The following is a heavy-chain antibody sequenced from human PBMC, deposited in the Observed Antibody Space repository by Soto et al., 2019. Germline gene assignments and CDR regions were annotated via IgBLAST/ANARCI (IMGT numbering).Heavy chain of an antibody. CDR2: ISYDGSNK. V-gene: IGHV3-30*18. CDR1: GFTFSSYG. Sequence: QVQLVESGGGVVQPGRSLRLSCAASGFTFSSYGMHWVRQAPGKGLEWVAVISYDGSNKYYADSVKGRFTISRDNSKNTLYLQMNSLRAEDTAVYYRAKSSAITDWLLQIDYWGQGILVTVSS. J-gene: IGHJ4*02. CDR3: AKSSAITDWLLQIDY. D-gene: IGHD3-9*01.